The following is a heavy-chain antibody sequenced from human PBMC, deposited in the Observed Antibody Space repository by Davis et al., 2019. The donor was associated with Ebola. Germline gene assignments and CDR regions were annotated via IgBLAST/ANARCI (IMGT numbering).Heavy chain of an antibody. CDR2: INHSGST. Sequence: PSETLSLTCAVYGGSFGGYYWSWIRQPPGKGLEWIGEINHSGSTNYDPSLKSRVTISVDTSKNQFSLKLSSVTAADTAVYYCATRGYCSGGSCYWDYWGQGTLVTVSS. J-gene: IGHJ4*02. V-gene: IGHV4-34*01. CDR1: GGSFGGYY. CDR3: ATRGYCSGGSCYWDY. D-gene: IGHD2-15*01.